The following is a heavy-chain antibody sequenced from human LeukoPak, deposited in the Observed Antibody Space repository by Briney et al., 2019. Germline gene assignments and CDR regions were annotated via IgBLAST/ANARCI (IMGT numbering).Heavy chain of an antibody. CDR1: GFTFTSSA. J-gene: IGHJ3*02. Sequence: GASVKVSCKASGFTFTSSAMQWVRQARGQRLEWIGWIVVGSGNTNYAQKFQERVTMTRNTSISTAYMELSSLRSEDTAVYYCARARRVTMIVVVRSRGAFDIWGQGTMVTVSS. D-gene: IGHD3-22*01. V-gene: IGHV1-58*02. CDR3: ARARRVTMIVVVRSRGAFDI. CDR2: IVVGSGNT.